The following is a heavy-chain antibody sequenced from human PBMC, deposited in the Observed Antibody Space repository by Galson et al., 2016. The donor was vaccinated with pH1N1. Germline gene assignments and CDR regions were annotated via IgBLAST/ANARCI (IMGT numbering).Heavy chain of an antibody. CDR3: ATLGAYGDHLPYHYGMDV. V-gene: IGHV3-7*01. CDR2: IKQYGGEK. CDR1: GFSFSSYW. D-gene: IGHD4-17*01. J-gene: IGHJ6*01. Sequence: SLRLSCAASGFSFSSYWMSWVRQAPGKGLEWVANIKQYGGEKYYVDSVKGRFTISRDNAKNSVYLQMNSLRAEDTAVYYCATLGAYGDHLPYHYGMDVWGQGTTVIVSS.